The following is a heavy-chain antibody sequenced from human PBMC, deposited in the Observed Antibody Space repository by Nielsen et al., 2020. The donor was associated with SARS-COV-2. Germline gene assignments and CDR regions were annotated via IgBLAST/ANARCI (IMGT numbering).Heavy chain of an antibody. CDR1: GGTFISYA. V-gene: IGHV1-46*01. CDR3: ARGGLPSSTSGDAFDI. Sequence: ASVKVSCKASGGTFISYAISWVRQAPGQGLEWMGIINPSGGSTSYAQKFQGRVTMTRDTSTSTVYMQLSSLRSEDTAVYYCARGGLPSSTSGDAFDIWGQGTMVTVSS. CDR2: INPSGGST. D-gene: IGHD2-2*01. J-gene: IGHJ3*02.